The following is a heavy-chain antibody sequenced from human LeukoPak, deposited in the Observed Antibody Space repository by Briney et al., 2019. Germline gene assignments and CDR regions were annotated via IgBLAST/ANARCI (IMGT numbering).Heavy chain of an antibody. CDR3: ARLPYYYYGMDV. J-gene: IGHJ6*02. V-gene: IGHV1-8*01. Sequence: GASVEVSCKASGYTFTSYDINWVRQATGQGLEWMGWMNPNSGNTGYAQKFQGRVTMTRNTSISTAYMELSSLRSEDTAVYYCARLPYYYYGMDVWGQGTTVTVSS. CDR2: MNPNSGNT. CDR1: GYTFTSYD.